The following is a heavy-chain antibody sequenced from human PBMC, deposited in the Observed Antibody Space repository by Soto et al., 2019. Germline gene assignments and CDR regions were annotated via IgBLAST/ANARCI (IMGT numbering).Heavy chain of an antibody. D-gene: IGHD6-6*01. Sequence: GGSLRISCAASGFTLSSYSMNGVRQAPGKGLEWVSVISSSRTNTYYADSVKGRFTISRDNSKNTLYLQMNSLRAEDTAVYYCAKIYSSSSSYWGQGTLVTVSS. J-gene: IGHJ4*02. CDR2: ISSSRTNT. V-gene: IGHV3-23*01. CDR3: AKIYSSSSSY. CDR1: GFTLSSYS.